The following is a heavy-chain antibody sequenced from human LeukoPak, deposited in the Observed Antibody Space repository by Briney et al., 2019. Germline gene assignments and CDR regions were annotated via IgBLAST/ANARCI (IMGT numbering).Heavy chain of an antibody. CDR3: AHRLGGDHNY. CDR1: GFTVSSNY. CDR2: IYSGGST. D-gene: IGHD2-21*02. Sequence: PGGSLRLSCAASGFTVSSNYMGWVRQAPGKGLEWVSVIYSGGSTNYADSVKGRFTISRDNSKNTLYLQMNSLRAEDTAVYYCAHRLGGDHNYWGQGTLVTVSS. V-gene: IGHV3-66*01. J-gene: IGHJ4*02.